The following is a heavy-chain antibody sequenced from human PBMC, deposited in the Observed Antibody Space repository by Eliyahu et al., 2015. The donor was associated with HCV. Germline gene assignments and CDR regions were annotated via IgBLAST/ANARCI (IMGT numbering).Heavy chain of an antibody. CDR1: GFXFSSYS. CDR2: VFSTSAYI. V-gene: IGHV3-21*01. Sequence: EVQLVESGGGLVKPGGSLXLXXXASGFXFSSYSXNWVRQAPGKGLEWVSSVFSTSAYIYYADSVKGRFTISRDNAKNSLFLQMISLRAEDTAVYYCARNDYQRHYAMDVWGQGTTVTVSS. D-gene: IGHD4-11*01. CDR3: ARNDYQRHYAMDV. J-gene: IGHJ6*02.